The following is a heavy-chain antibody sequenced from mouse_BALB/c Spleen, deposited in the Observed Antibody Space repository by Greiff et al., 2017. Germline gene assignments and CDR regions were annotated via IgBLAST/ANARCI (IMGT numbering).Heavy chain of an antibody. CDR2: INPGSGGT. D-gene: IGHD2-4*01. CDR1: GYAFTNYL. J-gene: IGHJ4*01. Sequence: QVQLQQSGAELVRPGTSVKVSCKASGYAFTNYLIEWVKQRPGQGLEWIGVINPGSGGTNYNEKFKGKATLTADKSSSTAYMQLSSLTSDDSAVYFCARGDDDYGGFYAMDYWGQGTSVTVSS. V-gene: IGHV1-54*01. CDR3: ARGDDDYGGFYAMDY.